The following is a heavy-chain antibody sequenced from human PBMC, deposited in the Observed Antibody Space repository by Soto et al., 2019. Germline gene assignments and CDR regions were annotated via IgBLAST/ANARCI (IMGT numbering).Heavy chain of an antibody. CDR1: GGSISSGDYY. CDR3: ARVSRWSNNWFDP. D-gene: IGHD2-15*01. J-gene: IGHJ5*02. CDR2: IYYSGST. V-gene: IGHV4-30-4*01. Sequence: PSETLSLTCTVSGGSISSGDYYWSWIRRPPGKGLEWIGYIYYSGSTYYNPSLKSRVTISVDTSKNQFSLKLSSVTAADTAVYYCARVSRWSNNWFDPWGQGTLVTVSS.